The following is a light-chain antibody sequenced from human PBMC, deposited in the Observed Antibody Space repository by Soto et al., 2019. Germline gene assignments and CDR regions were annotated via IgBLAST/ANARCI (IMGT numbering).Light chain of an antibody. CDR1: SSDVGVYNY. Sequence: ALTQPPSASGSPGQSVTISCTGTSSDVGVYNYVSWYQQHPGKAPKLMIYEVTKRPSGVPDRFSGSKSGNTASLTVSGLQAEDEADYYCSSYAGSDNYVFGTGTKVTVL. CDR2: EVT. V-gene: IGLV2-8*01. CDR3: SSYAGSDNYV. J-gene: IGLJ1*01.